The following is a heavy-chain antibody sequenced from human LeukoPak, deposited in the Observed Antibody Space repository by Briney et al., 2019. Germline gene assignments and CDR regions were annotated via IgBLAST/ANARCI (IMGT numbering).Heavy chain of an antibody. CDR2: INPSGGST. CDR1: GYTFTSYY. D-gene: IGHD1-26*01. V-gene: IGHV1-46*01. CDR3: ARDDVGASLDY. Sequence: ASVKVSCKGSGYTFTSYYMHWVRQAPGQGLEWMGIINPSGGSTSYAQRFQGRVTMTRDTSTSTVYMELSSLRSEDTAVYYCARDDVGASLDYWGQGTLVTVSS. J-gene: IGHJ4*02.